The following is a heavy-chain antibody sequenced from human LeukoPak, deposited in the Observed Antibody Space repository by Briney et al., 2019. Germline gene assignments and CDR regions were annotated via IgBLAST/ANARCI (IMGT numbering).Heavy chain of an antibody. CDR1: GYTFTGYA. Sequence: ASVKVSCKASGYTFTGYAIHWVRQAPAQRLEWMGWINGGNGKIKYSQKLQGRVTMTRDTSASAAYMELSSLRSEDTAVYYCVRDWGYQLLAYWGQGTLVTVSS. CDR2: INGGNGKI. CDR3: VRDWGYQLLAY. V-gene: IGHV1-3*01. J-gene: IGHJ4*02. D-gene: IGHD2-2*01.